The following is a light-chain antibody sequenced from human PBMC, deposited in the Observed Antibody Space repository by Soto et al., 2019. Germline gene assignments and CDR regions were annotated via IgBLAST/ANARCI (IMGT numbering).Light chain of an antibody. V-gene: IGKV3-11*01. CDR2: DAS. Sequence: PATLSLSPGERATLSCRASQSVSSYLAWYQQKPGQAPRLLIYDASNRATGIPARFSGSGSGTDFTLTISSLEPEDFAVYYCQQRSTFGQGTRLEIK. CDR3: QQRST. CDR1: QSVSSY. J-gene: IGKJ5*01.